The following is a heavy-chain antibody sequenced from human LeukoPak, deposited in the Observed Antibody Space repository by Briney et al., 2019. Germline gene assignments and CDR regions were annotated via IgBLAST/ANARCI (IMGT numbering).Heavy chain of an antibody. Sequence: GASVKVSCKASGYTFTSYDINWVRQATGQGLEWMGWMNPNSGNTGYAQKFQGRVTMTTDTSTSTAYMELRSLRSDDTAVYYCARDCSGYDLPYFDYWGQGTLVTVSS. CDR3: ARDCSGYDLPYFDY. CDR2: MNPNSGNT. V-gene: IGHV1-8*01. J-gene: IGHJ4*02. D-gene: IGHD5-12*01. CDR1: GYTFTSYD.